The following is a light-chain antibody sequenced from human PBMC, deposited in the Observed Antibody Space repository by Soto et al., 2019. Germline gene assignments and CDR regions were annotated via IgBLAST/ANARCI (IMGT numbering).Light chain of an antibody. V-gene: IGLV2-14*01. CDR1: SSDVGGFNY. CDR2: EVT. J-gene: IGLJ1*01. CDR3: TSYTSSNTGV. Sequence: QSALTQPASVSGSPGQSITISCPGTSSDVGGFNYVSWYQHHPGKAPKLMIYEVTNRPSGVSNRFSGSKSGNTASLTISGLQPEDESDYYCTSYTSSNTGVFGTGTKSPS.